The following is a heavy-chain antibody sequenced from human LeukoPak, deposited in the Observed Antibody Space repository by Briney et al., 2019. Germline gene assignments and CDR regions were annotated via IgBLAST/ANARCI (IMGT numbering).Heavy chain of an antibody. CDR3: ARALAYCGGDCYSYYYYGMDV. CDR1: GYTFTGYY. D-gene: IGHD2-21*02. Sequence: ASVKVPCKASGYTFTGYYMHWVRQAPGQGLEWMGWINPNSGGTNYAQKFQGWVTMTRDASISTAYMELSRLRSDDTAVYYCARALAYCGGDCYSYYYYGMDVWGQGTTVTVSS. J-gene: IGHJ6*02. CDR2: INPNSGGT. V-gene: IGHV1-2*04.